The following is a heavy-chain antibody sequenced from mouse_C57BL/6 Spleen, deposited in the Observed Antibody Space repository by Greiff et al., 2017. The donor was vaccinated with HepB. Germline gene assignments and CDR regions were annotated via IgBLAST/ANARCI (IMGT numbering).Heavy chain of an antibody. Sequence: DVKLQESGPGLVKPSQSLSLTCSVTGYSITSGYYWNWIRQFPGNKLEWMGYISYDGSNNYNPSLKNRISITRDTSKNQFFLKLNSVTTEDTATYYCAREAMITTKCMDYWGQGTSVTVSS. D-gene: IGHD2-4*01. J-gene: IGHJ4*01. V-gene: IGHV3-6*01. CDR3: AREAMITTKCMDY. CDR2: ISYDGSN. CDR1: GYSITSGYY.